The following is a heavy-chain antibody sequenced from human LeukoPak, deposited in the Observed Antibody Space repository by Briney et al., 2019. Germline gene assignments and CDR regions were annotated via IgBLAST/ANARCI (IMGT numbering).Heavy chain of an antibody. V-gene: IGHV1-69*05. J-gene: IGHJ4*02. D-gene: IGHD5-18*01. CDR3: ARSAFPTAMGIIY. Sequence: SVKVSCKASGGTFSSYAISWVRQAPGQGLEWMGGIIPIFGTANYAQKFQGRVTTTMDESTSTAYMELSSLRSEDTAVYYCARSAFPTAMGIIYWGQGTLVTVSS. CDR1: GGTFSSYA. CDR2: IIPIFGTA.